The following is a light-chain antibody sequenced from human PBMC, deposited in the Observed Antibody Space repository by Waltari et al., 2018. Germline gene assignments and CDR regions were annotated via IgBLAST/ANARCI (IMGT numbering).Light chain of an antibody. V-gene: IGLV1-44*01. CDR3: AAWDDSLNGYV. J-gene: IGLJ1*01. Sequence: WSQLLPGTAPKRLIYSNYQRPPGVSVRLSGSKSVISASLAISELQSEDEADYYCAAWDDSLNGYVFGTGTKVTVL. CDR2: SNY.